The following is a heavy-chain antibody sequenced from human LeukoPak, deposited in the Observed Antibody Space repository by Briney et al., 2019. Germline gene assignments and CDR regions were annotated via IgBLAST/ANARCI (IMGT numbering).Heavy chain of an antibody. CDR3: ARAAYYGMDV. CDR2: IGTAGDA. V-gene: IGHV3-13*01. Sequence: GGSLRLSRAASLFALSRYDMHCVRQAAGKGLEWVSAIGTAGDAYYAGSAKGRFTISREKAKNSLSLQMNSLRDGDTAVYCCARAAYYGMDVWGQGTTVTVSS. J-gene: IGHJ6*02. CDR1: LFALSRYD.